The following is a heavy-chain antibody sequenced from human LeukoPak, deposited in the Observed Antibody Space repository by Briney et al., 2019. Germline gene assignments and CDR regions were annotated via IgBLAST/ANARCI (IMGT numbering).Heavy chain of an antibody. CDR1: GASFSSNSYC. D-gene: IGHD3-22*01. V-gene: IGHV4-61*02. J-gene: IGHJ4*02. Sequence: SETLSLTCTVSGASFSSNSYCWSWIRQPAGRGLEYIGGIYTSGSTNYDPSLKSRVTISLDTSGNQFSLKLRSVTAADTAVYYCARAYSSGYYPPQNFFNSWGQGTLVTVPS. CDR2: IYTSGST. CDR3: ARAYSSGYYPPQNFFNS.